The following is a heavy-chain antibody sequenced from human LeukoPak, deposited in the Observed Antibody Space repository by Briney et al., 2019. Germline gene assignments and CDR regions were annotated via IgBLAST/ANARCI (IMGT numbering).Heavy chain of an antibody. V-gene: IGHV3-30-3*01. J-gene: IGHJ4*02. D-gene: IGHD6-19*01. CDR3: AKDLRMAGTLNTDYYFDY. Sequence: GGSLRLSCAASGFTFSSYPMHWVRQAPGKGLEWVALISYDGSTKYYADSVKGRFTISRDNSKNTLYLQMNSLRAEDTAVYYCAKDLRMAGTLNTDYYFDYWGQGTLVTVSS. CDR2: ISYDGSTK. CDR1: GFTFSSYP.